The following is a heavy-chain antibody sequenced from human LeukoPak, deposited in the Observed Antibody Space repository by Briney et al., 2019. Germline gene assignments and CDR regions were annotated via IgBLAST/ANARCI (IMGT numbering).Heavy chain of an antibody. CDR2: SYTSGST. CDR3: ARDLPNWNDDGVYYYYYMDV. CDR1: GDSISSGSYY. V-gene: IGHV4-61*02. Sequence: PSETLSLTCTVSGDSISSGSYYWSWIRQPAGKGLEWIGRSYTSGSTNYNPSLKSRVTMSVDTSKNQFSLKLSSVTAADTAVYYCARDLPNWNDDGVYYYYYMDVWGKGTTVTVSS. D-gene: IGHD1-20*01. J-gene: IGHJ6*03.